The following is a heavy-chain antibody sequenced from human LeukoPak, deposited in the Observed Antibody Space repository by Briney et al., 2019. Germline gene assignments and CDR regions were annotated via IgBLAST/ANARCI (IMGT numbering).Heavy chain of an antibody. CDR1: GGSFSGYY. CDR3: ARGSLYDSSGYYEDYFDY. D-gene: IGHD3-22*01. Sequence: SETLSLTCAVYGGSFSGYYWSWIRQPPGKGLEWIGEINHSGSTNYNPSLKSRVTISVDTSKNQFSLKLSSVTAADTAVYYCARGSLYDSSGYYEDYFDYWGQGTLVTVSS. J-gene: IGHJ4*02. V-gene: IGHV4-34*01. CDR2: INHSGST.